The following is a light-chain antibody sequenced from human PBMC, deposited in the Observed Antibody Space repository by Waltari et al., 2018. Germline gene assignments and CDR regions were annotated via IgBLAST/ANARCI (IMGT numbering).Light chain of an antibody. J-gene: IGKJ1*01. Sequence: DIQMTQSPSTLSASVGDRVTITCRASQSVNRWLAWYQQKPGKAPELLIYEASSLESGVSSRFSGSGSGKEFTLTISSLQPDEFGTYYCQQYVNYWTFGQGTKVEIK. CDR1: QSVNRW. CDR3: QQYVNYWT. CDR2: EAS. V-gene: IGKV1-5*03.